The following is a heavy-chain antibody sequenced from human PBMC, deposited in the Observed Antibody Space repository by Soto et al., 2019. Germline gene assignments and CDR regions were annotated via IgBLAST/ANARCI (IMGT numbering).Heavy chain of an antibody. D-gene: IGHD6-13*01. J-gene: IGHJ6*02. CDR3: ARDLAADGPRKAYGMDV. V-gene: IGHV1-8*01. CDR1: GYTFTSYD. Sequence: ASVKVSCKASGYTFTSYDINWVRQATGQGLEWMGWMNPNSGNTGYAQKFQGRVTMTRNTSISTAYMGLSSLRSEDTAVYYCARDLAADGPRKAYGMDVWGQGTTVTVSS. CDR2: MNPNSGNT.